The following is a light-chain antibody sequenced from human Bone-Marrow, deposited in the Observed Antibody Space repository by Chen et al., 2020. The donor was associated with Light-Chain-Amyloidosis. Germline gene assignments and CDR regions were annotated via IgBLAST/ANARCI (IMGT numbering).Light chain of an antibody. Sequence: DIVMTQSPATLSVSPGDRVTLSCRASQSVSSNLAWYQLKPGQAPRLLIYDTSTRAPDVPVRFSGSGSGTEFTLTISSLQSEDFAVYFCQQYNTWPKFGQGIRLDFK. CDR1: QSVSSN. V-gene: IGKV3-15*01. CDR2: DTS. CDR3: QQYNTWPK. J-gene: IGKJ5*01.